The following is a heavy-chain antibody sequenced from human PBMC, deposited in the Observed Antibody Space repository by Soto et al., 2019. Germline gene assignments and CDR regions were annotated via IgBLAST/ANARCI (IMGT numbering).Heavy chain of an antibody. CDR1: GFTFSDHY. J-gene: IGHJ4*02. CDR3: ARYSGSYSRGLDY. V-gene: IGHV3-72*01. CDR2: IRNKANSYKT. D-gene: IGHD1-26*01. Sequence: EVQLVESGGGLVQPGGSLRLSCAASGFTFSDHYMEWVRQAPGKGLEWVGRIRNKANSYKTEYAASVKGRFTISRDDSRTSLYLQINSLKTEDTAVFYCARYSGSYSRGLDYWGQGTPVIVSS.